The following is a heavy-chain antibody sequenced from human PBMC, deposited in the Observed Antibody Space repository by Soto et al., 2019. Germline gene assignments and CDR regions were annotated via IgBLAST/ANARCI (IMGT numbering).Heavy chain of an antibody. D-gene: IGHD4-17*01. V-gene: IGHV3-30*18. CDR2: ILDDGSNK. Sequence: QVQLVASGGGVVQPGRSLRLSCAASGFTFSSYGMRWVRQAPGKGLEWVAVILDDGSNKYYADSVKGRFTISRDNSKNTRYLQMNSLRAEDTAGYYGAKDQNTVTTYYFYGMDVWGQGTTVSVAS. J-gene: IGHJ6*02. CDR3: AKDQNTVTTYYFYGMDV. CDR1: GFTFSSYG.